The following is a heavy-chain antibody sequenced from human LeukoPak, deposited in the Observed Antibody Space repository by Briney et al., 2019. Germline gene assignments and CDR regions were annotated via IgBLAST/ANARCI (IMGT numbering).Heavy chain of an antibody. CDR2: IYPGDADT. D-gene: IGHD2-15*01. J-gene: IGHJ3*02. CDR1: GYSFTSYW. V-gene: IGHV5-51*01. CDR3: ARQREWGGGFDAFDI. Sequence: GESLKISCWASGYSFTSYWIGWVRQMPGKGLEWMGIIYPGDADTRYSPSFQGQVTISADKSISTAYLQWSSLKPSDTAMYFCARQREWGGGFDAFDIWGQGTMVTVSS.